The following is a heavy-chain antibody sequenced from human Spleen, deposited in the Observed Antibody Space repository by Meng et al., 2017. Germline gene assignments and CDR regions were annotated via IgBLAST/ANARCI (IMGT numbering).Heavy chain of an antibody. J-gene: IGHJ5*02. CDR3: AANRDGFDP. CDR2: MYYSGST. Sequence: QGPRHESGPGLVKPSQNLSLTCTVSGGSISSGGYYWGWIRQHPGKGLEWIGHMYYSGSTYYNPSLKSRVTISVDTSQNQFSLKLSSVTAADTAVYYCAANRDGFDPWGQGTLVTVSS. V-gene: IGHV4-31*03. CDR1: GGSISSGGYY.